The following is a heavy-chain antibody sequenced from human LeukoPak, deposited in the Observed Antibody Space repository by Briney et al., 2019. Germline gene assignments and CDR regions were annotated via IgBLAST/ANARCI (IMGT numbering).Heavy chain of an antibody. V-gene: IGHV1-8*01. J-gene: IGHJ6*02. D-gene: IGHD3-10*01. CDR1: GYTFTSYD. Sequence: ASVKVSCKASGYTFTSYDINWVRQATGQGLEWMGWMNPNSGNTGYAQKFQGRVTMTRNTSISTAYMELSSLRSEDTAVYYCAREGGVGYYYGSGSYYDYYGMDVWGQGTTVTVSS. CDR2: MNPNSGNT. CDR3: AREGGVGYYYGSGSYYDYYGMDV.